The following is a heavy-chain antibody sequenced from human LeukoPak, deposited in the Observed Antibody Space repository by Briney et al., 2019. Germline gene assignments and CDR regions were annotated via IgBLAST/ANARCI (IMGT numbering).Heavy chain of an antibody. CDR3: ARVGSGWYDFDY. Sequence: GGSLRLSCAASGFTFSSNYMSWVRQAPGKGLEWVSVIYSGSSSTYYTDSVKGRFTISRHNSKNTLYLQMNSLRAEDTAVYYCARVGSGWYDFDYWGQGTLVTVSS. CDR1: GFTFSSNY. V-gene: IGHV3-53*04. D-gene: IGHD6-19*01. J-gene: IGHJ4*02. CDR2: IYSGSSST.